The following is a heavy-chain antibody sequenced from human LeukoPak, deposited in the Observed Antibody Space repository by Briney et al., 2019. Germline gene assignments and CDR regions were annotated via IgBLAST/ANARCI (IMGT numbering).Heavy chain of an antibody. D-gene: IGHD2-2*01. J-gene: IGHJ4*02. CDR3: ARVVHCSSTSCYDADY. V-gene: IGHV1-8*01. CDR2: MNPNSGNT. Sequence: ASVKVSCKASGYTFTSYDINWVRQAPGQGLEWMGWMNPNSGNTGYAQKFQGRVTMTRNTSISTAYMELSSLRSEDTAVYYCARVVHCSSTSCYDADYWGQGTLVTVSS. CDR1: GYTFTSYD.